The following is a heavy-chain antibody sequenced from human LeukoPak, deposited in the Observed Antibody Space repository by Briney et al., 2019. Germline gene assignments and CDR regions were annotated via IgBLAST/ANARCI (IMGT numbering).Heavy chain of an antibody. V-gene: IGHV7-4-1*02. CDR3: ARSPNLVNY. D-gene: IGHD3-16*02. J-gene: IGHJ4*02. Sequence: ASVKVSCKASGYTFTAYGINWVRQAPGQGLEWMGWISTNTGSPTYAQGFTGRFVFSLDTSVSTAYLQISSLKAEDTAVYYCARSPNLVNYWGQGTLVTVSS. CDR1: GYTFTAYG. CDR2: ISTNTGSP.